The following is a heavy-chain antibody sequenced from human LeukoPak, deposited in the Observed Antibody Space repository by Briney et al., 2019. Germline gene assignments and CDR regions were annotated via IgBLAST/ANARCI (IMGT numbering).Heavy chain of an antibody. CDR2: ISGSGGST. CDR3: ARDHGNRYYFDY. Sequence: GGSLRLSCAASGFTFSSYAMSWVRRAPGKGLEWVSAISGSGGSTYYADSVKGRFTISRDNSKNTLYLQMNSLRAEDTAVYYCARDHGNRYYFDYWGQGTLVTVSS. D-gene: IGHD2/OR15-2a*01. V-gene: IGHV3-23*01. J-gene: IGHJ4*02. CDR1: GFTFSSYA.